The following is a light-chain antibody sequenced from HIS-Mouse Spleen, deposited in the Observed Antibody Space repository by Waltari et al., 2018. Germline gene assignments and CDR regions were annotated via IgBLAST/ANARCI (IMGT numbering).Light chain of an antibody. CDR1: SSDVGSYNL. J-gene: IGLJ3*02. V-gene: IGLV2-23*01. Sequence: QSALTQPASVSGSPGQSITIPCTGTSSDVGSYNLLPWYQQHPGKAPKLMIYEGSKRPSGVSNRFSGSKSGNTASLTISGLQAEDEADYYCCSYAGSSTLVFGGGTKLTVL. CDR3: CSYAGSSTLV. CDR2: EGS.